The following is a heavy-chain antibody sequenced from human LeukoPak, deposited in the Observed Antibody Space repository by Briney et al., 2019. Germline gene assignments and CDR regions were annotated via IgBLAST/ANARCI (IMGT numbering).Heavy chain of an antibody. Sequence: PAESLSLTCTVSDGAITGYYWGWIRQPPGKGLDWIGHLHYGGSTNYNPSLKSRVTISVDTSKNHFSLKLSSVTAADTAVYYCARGYSTSWTYYLDYWGQGALVTVSS. CDR1: DGAITGYY. V-gene: IGHV4-59*01. D-gene: IGHD6-13*01. CDR2: LHYGGST. J-gene: IGHJ4*02. CDR3: ARGYSTSWTYYLDY.